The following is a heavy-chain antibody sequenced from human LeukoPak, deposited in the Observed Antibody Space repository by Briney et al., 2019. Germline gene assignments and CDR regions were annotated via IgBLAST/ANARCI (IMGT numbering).Heavy chain of an antibody. D-gene: IGHD3-3*01. J-gene: IGHJ4*02. V-gene: IGHV1-69*04. Sequence: ASVKVSCKASGGTFSSYTISWVRQAPGQRLEWMGRIIPILGIANYAQKFQGRVTITADKSTSTANMELSSLRSEDTAVYYCARDRGRFLEWLDYFDYWGQGTLVTVSS. CDR3: ARDRGRFLEWLDYFDY. CDR1: GGTFSSYT. CDR2: IIPILGIA.